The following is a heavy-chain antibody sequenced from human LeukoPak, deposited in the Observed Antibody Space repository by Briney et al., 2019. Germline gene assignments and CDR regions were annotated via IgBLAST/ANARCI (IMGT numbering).Heavy chain of an antibody. D-gene: IGHD3-10*01. CDR1: GGSFSSSY. V-gene: IGHV4-34*01. Sequence: PSETLSLTCAVYGGSFSSSYWSWIRQPPGKGLEWIGEINHSGSTNYNPPLKSRVTISVDTSKNQFSLKLSSVTAADTAVYYCARARITMVRGVTVTPIDYWGQGTLVTVSS. CDR3: ARARITMVRGVTVTPIDY. J-gene: IGHJ4*02. CDR2: INHSGST.